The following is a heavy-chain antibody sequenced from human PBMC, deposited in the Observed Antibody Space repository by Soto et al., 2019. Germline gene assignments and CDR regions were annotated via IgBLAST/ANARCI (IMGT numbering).Heavy chain of an antibody. CDR1: GGTFSSYA. V-gene: IGHV1-69*01. J-gene: IGHJ6*02. CDR3: ASPLTTVTTYDYYYGMDV. Sequence: QVQLVQSGAEVKKPGSSVKVSCKASGGTFSSYAISWVRQAPGQGLEWMGGIIPIFGTANYAQKFQGRVTITADESTSTAYMELSSLRSEDTAVYYCASPLTTVTTYDYYYGMDVWGQGTTVIVS. D-gene: IGHD4-17*01. CDR2: IIPIFGTA.